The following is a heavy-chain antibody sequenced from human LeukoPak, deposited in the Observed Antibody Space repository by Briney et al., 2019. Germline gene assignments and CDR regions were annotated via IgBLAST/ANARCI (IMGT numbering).Heavy chain of an antibody. CDR3: ARVGTYGSGSYLSWLDY. V-gene: IGHV4-30-2*01. J-gene: IGHJ4*02. CDR1: GGSISSGGYS. D-gene: IGHD3-10*01. Sequence: SETLSLTCAVSGGSISSGGYSWSWIRQPPGKGLEWIGYIYHSGSTNYNPSLKSRVTISVDTSKNQFSLKLSSVTAADTAVYYCARVGTYGSGSYLSWLDYWGQGTLVTVSS. CDR2: IYHSGST.